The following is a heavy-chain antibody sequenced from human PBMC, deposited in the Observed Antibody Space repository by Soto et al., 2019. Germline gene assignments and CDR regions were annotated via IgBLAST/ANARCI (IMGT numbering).Heavy chain of an antibody. Sequence: EVQLVESGGGLVQPGGSLRLSCAASEFTFSKYWMTWVRQSPGKGLEWVANINQDGSERYYVDSVRGRFTTSRDNAKNSLYRQMNSLRAEDTAVYYCVCGGNYFVYWGQGTLVTVSP. V-gene: IGHV3-7*01. CDR3: VCGGNYFVY. CDR2: INQDGSER. J-gene: IGHJ4*02. CDR1: EFTFSKYW. D-gene: IGHD3-16*01.